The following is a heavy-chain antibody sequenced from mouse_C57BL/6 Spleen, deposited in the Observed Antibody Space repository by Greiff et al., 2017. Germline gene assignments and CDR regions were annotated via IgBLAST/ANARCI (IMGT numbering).Heavy chain of an antibody. Sequence: EVKLMESEGGLVQPGSSMKLSCTASGFTFSDYYMAWVRQVPEKGLEWVANINYDGSSTYYLDSLKSRFIISRDNAKNILYLQMSSLKSENTATYYCARAYSAMDYWGQGTSVTVSS. V-gene: IGHV5-16*01. CDR3: ARAYSAMDY. D-gene: IGHD2-12*01. CDR1: GFTFSDYY. J-gene: IGHJ4*01. CDR2: INYDGSST.